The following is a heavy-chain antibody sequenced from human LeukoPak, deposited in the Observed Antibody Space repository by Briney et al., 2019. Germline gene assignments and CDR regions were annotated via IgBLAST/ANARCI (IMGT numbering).Heavy chain of an antibody. J-gene: IGHJ4*02. CDR1: GFTFSSYA. CDR2: ISGSGGST. D-gene: IGHD4-17*01. CDR3: AKAALGPTDY. V-gene: IGHV3-23*01. Sequence: PGGSLRLPCAASGFTFSSYAMSWVRQAPGKGLEWASAISGSGGSTYYADSVKGRFTISRDNSKNTLYLQMNSLRAEDTAAYYCAKAALGPTDYWGQGTLVTVSS.